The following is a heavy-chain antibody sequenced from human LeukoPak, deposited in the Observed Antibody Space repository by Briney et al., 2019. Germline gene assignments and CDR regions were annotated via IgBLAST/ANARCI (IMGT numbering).Heavy chain of an antibody. V-gene: IGHV3-66*02. CDR2: IYSGGST. CDR3: AREAPWELPY. D-gene: IGHD1-26*01. J-gene: IGHJ4*02. CDR1: GFTFGSYS. Sequence: GGSLRLSCAASGFTFGSYSMSWVRQAPGKGLEWVSVIYSGGSTYYADSVKGRFTISRDNSKNTLYLQMNSLRAEDTAVYYCAREAPWELPYWGQGTLVTVSS.